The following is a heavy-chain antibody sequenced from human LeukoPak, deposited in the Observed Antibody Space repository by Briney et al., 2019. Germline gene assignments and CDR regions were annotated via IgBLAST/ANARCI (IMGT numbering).Heavy chain of an antibody. Sequence: PGGSLRLSCTVSGFTLRSYWMAGGPQAPGKGLERVANIKHNGDDLNYVDSVGARFTISRNNSHYSLYLHMTSLSVEDTAVYYCASEFCYIDFWGKGTLVTVSS. V-gene: IGHV3-7*01. CDR2: IKHNGDDL. J-gene: IGHJ4*03. CDR1: GFTLRSYW. CDR3: ASEFCYIDF.